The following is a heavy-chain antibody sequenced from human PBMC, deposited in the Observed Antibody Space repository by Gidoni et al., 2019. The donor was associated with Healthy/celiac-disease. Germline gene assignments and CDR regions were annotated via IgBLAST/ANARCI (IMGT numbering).Heavy chain of an antibody. CDR2: IYYSGST. V-gene: IGHV4-31*03. CDR1: GGSISSGGYY. D-gene: IGHD6-13*01. Sequence: QVQLQESGPGLVKPSQTLSLTCTVSGGSISSGGYYWSWIRQHPGKGLEWIGYIYYSGSTYYNPSLKSRVTISVDTSKNQFSLKLSSVTAADTAVYYCARDKGIAAAGTSDAFDIWGQGTMVTVSS. J-gene: IGHJ3*02. CDR3: ARDKGIAAAGTSDAFDI.